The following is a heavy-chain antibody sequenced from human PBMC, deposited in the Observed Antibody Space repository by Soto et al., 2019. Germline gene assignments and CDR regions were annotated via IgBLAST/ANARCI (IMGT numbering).Heavy chain of an antibody. V-gene: IGHV3-23*01. CDR2: LYGSGRGI. CDR3: AKDAVSGDGVLLVDH. CDR1: GFTFSSYA. Sequence: EVQLLESGGGLVQPGGSLRVSCAASGFTFSSYATIWGRQAPGKGLEWVAGLYGSGRGIFYADSVKGRFTISRDNSGNSVYLQMNSLRLEDTALYYCAKDAVSGDGVLLVDHWGQGTVVTVSS. D-gene: IGHD4-17*01. J-gene: IGHJ4*02.